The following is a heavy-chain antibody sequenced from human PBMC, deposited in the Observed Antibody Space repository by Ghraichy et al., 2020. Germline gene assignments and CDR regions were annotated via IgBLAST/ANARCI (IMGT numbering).Heavy chain of an antibody. V-gene: IGHV1-69*13. CDR1: GGTFSSYA. CDR2: IIPIFGTA. CDR3: ASVVGATRAPSYNWFDP. D-gene: IGHD1-26*01. J-gene: IGHJ5*02. Sequence: SVKVSCKASGGTFSSYAISWVRQAPGQGLEWMGGIIPIFGTANYAQKFQGRVTITADESTSTAYMELSSLRSEDTAVYYCASVVGATRAPSYNWFDPWGQGTLVTVSS.